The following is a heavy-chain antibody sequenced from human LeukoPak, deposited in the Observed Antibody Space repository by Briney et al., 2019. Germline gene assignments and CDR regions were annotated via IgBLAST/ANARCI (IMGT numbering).Heavy chain of an antibody. D-gene: IGHD2-8*01. CDR1: GFSFRDYE. Sequence: PGGSLRLSCTASGFSFRDYEMNWVRQAPGMGLEWVAFISSSGSTMYYADSVRGRFTLSRDSAKTSLFLQMNSLRAEDTAVYYCSRTKMSPYSYYGMDVWGRGTTVTVSS. CDR3: SRTKMSPYSYYGMDV. J-gene: IGHJ6*02. CDR2: ISSSGSTM. V-gene: IGHV3-48*03.